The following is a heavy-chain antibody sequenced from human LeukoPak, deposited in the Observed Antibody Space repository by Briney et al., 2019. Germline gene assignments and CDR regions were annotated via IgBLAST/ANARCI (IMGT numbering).Heavy chain of an antibody. CDR3: ARAEAPYYYDSSGYYFDY. Sequence: ASAKVSCKASGYTFTGYYMHWVRQAPGQGLEWMGIINPSGGSTSYAQKFQGRVTMTRDTSTSTVYMELSSLRSEDTAVYYCARAEAPYYYDSSGYYFDYWGQGTLVTVSS. CDR2: INPSGGST. CDR1: GYTFTGYY. V-gene: IGHV1-46*01. J-gene: IGHJ4*02. D-gene: IGHD3-22*01.